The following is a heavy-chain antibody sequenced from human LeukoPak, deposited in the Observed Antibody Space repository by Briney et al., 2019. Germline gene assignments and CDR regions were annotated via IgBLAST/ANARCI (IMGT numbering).Heavy chain of an antibody. CDR3: ARGPVTFDY. D-gene: IGHD4-11*01. J-gene: IGHJ4*02. CDR2: IYYSGST. V-gene: IGHV4-59*01. CDR1: GASISSYY. Sequence: PSETLSLTCTVSGASISSYYWSWIRQPPGKGLEWIGYIYYSGSTNYNPSLKSRVTISVDTSKNQFSLKLSSVTAADTAVYYCARGPVTFDYWGQGTLVTVSS.